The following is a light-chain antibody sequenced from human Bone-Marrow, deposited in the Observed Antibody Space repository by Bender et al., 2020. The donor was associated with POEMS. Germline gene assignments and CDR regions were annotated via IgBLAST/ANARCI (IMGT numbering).Light chain of an antibody. J-gene: IGLJ1*01. Sequence: QSALTQPASVSGSPGQSITISCTGTSSDVGSYDLVSWYQQHPGKAPKLMIFEVSKRPSGVSHRFSGSKSGNTASLTISGLQAEDEADYYCSSYAGSNIGVFGTGTKVTVL. V-gene: IGLV2-23*02. CDR1: SSDVGSYDL. CDR3: SSYAGSNIGV. CDR2: EVS.